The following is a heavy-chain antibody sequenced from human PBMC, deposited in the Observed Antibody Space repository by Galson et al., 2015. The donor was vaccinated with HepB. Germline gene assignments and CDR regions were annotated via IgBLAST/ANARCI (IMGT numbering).Heavy chain of an antibody. J-gene: IGHJ6*02. V-gene: IGHV3-30-3*01. D-gene: IGHD2-21*01. CDR1: GFTFSNYA. Sequence: SLRLSCAASGFTFSNYAMHWVRQAPGKGLDWVVVISFNGRHTYYADSVKGRFTISRDNSKNTLHLQMNSLRAEDTAVYYCARPLGVAYYYGMDVWGRGTTVTVSS. CDR2: ISFNGRHT. CDR3: ARPLGVAYYYGMDV.